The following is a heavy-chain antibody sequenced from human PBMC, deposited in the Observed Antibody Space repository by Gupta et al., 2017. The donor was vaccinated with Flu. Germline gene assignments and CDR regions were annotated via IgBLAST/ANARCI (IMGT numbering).Heavy chain of an antibody. J-gene: IGHJ4*02. Sequence: EVHLIPSGPEVKKPGATIKISCKLSGYSFSDNFYYLHWLRQAPGKGLEWVGLVDPEDGETRYAEKVQGRVTITADTSTDIGYLEVSGLRSDDTAVFFCARVGPTGPLQYWGQGTLLTVSS. CDR3: ARVGPTGPLQY. CDR1: GYSFSDNFYY. CDR2: VDPEDGET. D-gene: IGHD3-10*01. V-gene: IGHV1-69-2*01.